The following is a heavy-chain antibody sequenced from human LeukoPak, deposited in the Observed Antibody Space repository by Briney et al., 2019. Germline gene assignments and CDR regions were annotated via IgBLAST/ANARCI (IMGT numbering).Heavy chain of an antibody. CDR2: IYYSGST. CDR3: AAFWSGYYGYYYYGMDV. Sequence: PSETLSLTCTVSGVSISSSSYYWGWIRQPPGKGLEWIGSIYYSGSTYYNPSLKSRVTISVDTSKNQFSLKLSSVTAADTAVYYCAAFWSGYYGYYYYGMDVWGQGTTVTVSS. J-gene: IGHJ6*02. CDR1: GVSISSSSYY. D-gene: IGHD3-3*01. V-gene: IGHV4-39*01.